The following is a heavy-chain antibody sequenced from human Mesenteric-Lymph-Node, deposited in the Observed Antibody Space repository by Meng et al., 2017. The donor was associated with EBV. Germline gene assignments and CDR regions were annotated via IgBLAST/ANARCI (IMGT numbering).Heavy chain of an antibody. Sequence: QAPLEESGQGLVKPSETLSLTFTVSGGSVSSGAYFWSWIRQPPGKGLEWIGSISHTGGIASHPSLRWRVSLSVDTSQNQFSLQVRSLTAADTAVYYCAREQDDGDYGRHRIDRWGQGTLVTVSS. CDR1: GGSVSSGAYF. D-gene: IGHD4-17*01. V-gene: IGHV4-61*08. CDR3: AREQDDGDYGRHRIDR. J-gene: IGHJ5*02. CDR2: ISHTGGI.